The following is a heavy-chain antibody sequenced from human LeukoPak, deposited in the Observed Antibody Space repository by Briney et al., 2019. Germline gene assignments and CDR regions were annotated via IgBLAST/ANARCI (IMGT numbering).Heavy chain of an antibody. CDR2: IYSGDSQT. CDR1: GHSFTYW. Sequence: GESLKISCKGSGHSFTYWIGWVRQMPGKGLEWMGIIYSGDSQTKYSPSFQGRVTISVDNSISTAYLQWSSLEASDTAMYYCASARNGDYTWVSWGQGTLVTVSS. V-gene: IGHV5-51*01. J-gene: IGHJ4*02. D-gene: IGHD4-17*01. CDR3: ASARNGDYTWVS.